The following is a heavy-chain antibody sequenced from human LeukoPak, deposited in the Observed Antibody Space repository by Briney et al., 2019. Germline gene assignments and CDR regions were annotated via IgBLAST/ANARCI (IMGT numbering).Heavy chain of an antibody. CDR3: ATALYYYDSSGRRPPYPDFDY. Sequence: PSETLSLTCTVSGYSISSGYYWGWIRQPPGQGLEWIGSIYHSGSTYYNPSLKSRVTISVDTSKNQFSLKLNSVTAADTAVYYCATALYYYDSSGRRPPYPDFDYWGQGTLVTVSS. V-gene: IGHV4-38-2*02. CDR2: IYHSGST. J-gene: IGHJ4*02. D-gene: IGHD3-22*01. CDR1: GYSISSGYY.